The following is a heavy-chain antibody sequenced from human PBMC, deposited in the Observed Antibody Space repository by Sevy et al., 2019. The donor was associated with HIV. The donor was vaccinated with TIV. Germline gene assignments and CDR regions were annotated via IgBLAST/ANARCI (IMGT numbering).Heavy chain of an antibody. CDR2: ISYDGNYM. D-gene: IGHD3-10*01. V-gene: IGHV3-30*18. J-gene: IGHJ4*02. CDR3: AKDMASEGFDY. CDR1: GFTFSSSG. Sequence: GGSLTLSCAASGFTFSSSGIHWVRHAPGKGLEWVAIISYDGNYMYYADSVKGRFTISRDNSKNTLYLQMNSLRAEDTAVYYCAKDMASEGFDYWGQGTLVTVSS.